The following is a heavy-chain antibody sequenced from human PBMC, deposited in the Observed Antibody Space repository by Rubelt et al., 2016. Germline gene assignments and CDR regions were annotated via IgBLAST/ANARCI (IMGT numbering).Heavy chain of an antibody. V-gene: IGHV3-30*07. D-gene: IGHD6-19*01. CDR3: AREPPGIAVADY. J-gene: IGHJ4*02. Sequence: ADSLKGRLSVSRDKSNNSLLLQMNSLRAEDTAVYYCAREPPGIAVADYWGQGTLVTVSS.